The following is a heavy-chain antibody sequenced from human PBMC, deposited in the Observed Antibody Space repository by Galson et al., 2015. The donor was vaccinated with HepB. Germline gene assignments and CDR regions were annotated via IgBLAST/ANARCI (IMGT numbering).Heavy chain of an antibody. Sequence: SLRLSCAASGFTFSSYWMSWVRQAPGKGLEWVANIKQDGSEKYYVNSVKGRFTISRDNAKNSLYLQMNSLRAEDTAVYYCARTPLKGGNSYFDYWGQGTLVTVSS. CDR1: GFTFSSYW. D-gene: IGHD4-23*01. J-gene: IGHJ4*02. V-gene: IGHV3-7*03. CDR3: ARTPLKGGNSYFDY. CDR2: IKQDGSEK.